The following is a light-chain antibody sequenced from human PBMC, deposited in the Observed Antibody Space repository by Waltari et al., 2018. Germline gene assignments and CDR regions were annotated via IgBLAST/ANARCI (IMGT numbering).Light chain of an antibody. V-gene: IGKV1-17*03. CDR3: QQHNSHPLT. J-gene: IGKJ4*01. Sequence: DIQMTQSPSSLSASVGDRVTLTCRASQTISSYLAWYQQKPGKVPKLLIYAASSLESGVPSRFSGSGSGTEFTLTISNLQPEDFATYYCQQHNSHPLTFGGGTKVEIK. CDR2: AAS. CDR1: QTISSY.